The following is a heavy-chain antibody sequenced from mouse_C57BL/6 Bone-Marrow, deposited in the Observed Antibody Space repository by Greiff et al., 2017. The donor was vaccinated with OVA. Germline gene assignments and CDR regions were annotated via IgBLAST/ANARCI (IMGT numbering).Heavy chain of an antibody. CDR3: ARDPPYYYGDYFDY. Sequence: EVMLVESGGGLVKPGGSLKLSCAASGFTFSSYAMSWVRQTPEKRLEWVATISDGGSYTYYPDNVKGRFTISRDNAKNNLYLQMSHLKSEDTAMYYCARDPPYYYGDYFDYWGQGTTLTVSS. CDR2: ISDGGSYT. CDR1: GFTFSSYA. D-gene: IGHD1-1*01. V-gene: IGHV5-4*01. J-gene: IGHJ2*01.